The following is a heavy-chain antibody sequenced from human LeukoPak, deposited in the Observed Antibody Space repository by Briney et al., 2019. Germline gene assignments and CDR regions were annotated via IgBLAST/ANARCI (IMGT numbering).Heavy chain of an antibody. CDR1: GFTLSSYA. CDR2: ISVSGNT. CDR3: AKAPVTTCSGAYCYPFDY. Sequence: GGSLRLSCAASGFTLSSYAMSWVRQGPGKGLEWVSAISVSGNTYHADSVKGQFTISRDSSKNTLYLQMNSLRAEDAAVYYCAKAPVTTCSGAYCYPFDYWGQGTPVTVSS. J-gene: IGHJ4*02. V-gene: IGHV3-23*01. D-gene: IGHD2-15*01.